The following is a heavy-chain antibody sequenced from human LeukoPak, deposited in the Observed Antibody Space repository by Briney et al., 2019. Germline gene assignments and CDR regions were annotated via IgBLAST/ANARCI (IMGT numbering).Heavy chain of an antibody. V-gene: IGHV3-74*01. D-gene: IGHD6-25*01. CDR3: ARGSWRLRSWDYFDY. CDR2: INSDGSST. Sequence: GGSLRLSCAASGFTFSSYWMHWVRQAPGKGLVWVSRINSDGSSTSYADSVKGRFTISRDNAKNTLYLQMNSLRAEDTAVYYCARGSWRLRSWDYFDYWGQGTLVTVSS. J-gene: IGHJ4*02. CDR1: GFTFSSYW.